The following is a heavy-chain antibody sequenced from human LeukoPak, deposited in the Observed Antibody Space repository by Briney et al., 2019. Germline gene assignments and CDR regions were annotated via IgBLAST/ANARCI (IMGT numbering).Heavy chain of an antibody. CDR1: GGSFSGYY. V-gene: IGHV4-34*01. CDR2: INHSGST. Sequence: PSETLSLTCAVYGGSFSGYYWSRIRQPPGKGLEWIGEINHSGSTNYNPSLKSRVTISVDTSKNQFSLKLSSVTAADTAVYYCARGDTYYYGSGSYYIYDYWGQGTLVTVSS. D-gene: IGHD3-10*01. CDR3: ARGDTYYYGSGSYYIYDY. J-gene: IGHJ4*02.